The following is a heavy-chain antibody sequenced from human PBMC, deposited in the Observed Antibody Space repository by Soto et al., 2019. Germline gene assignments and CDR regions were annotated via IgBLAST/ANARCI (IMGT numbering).Heavy chain of an antibody. Sequence: GESLKISCKGSGYRFTAYWINWVRQMPGRGLEWMGRIDPSDSDSKYSPSFEGHVSFSADKSISTAYLQWSSLRSSDTAMYFCATSPHCGGDCYDLDSWGQGTLVTVSS. D-gene: IGHD2-21*01. J-gene: IGHJ4*02. CDR2: IDPSDSDS. CDR1: GYRFTAYW. V-gene: IGHV5-10-1*01. CDR3: ATSPHCGGDCYDLDS.